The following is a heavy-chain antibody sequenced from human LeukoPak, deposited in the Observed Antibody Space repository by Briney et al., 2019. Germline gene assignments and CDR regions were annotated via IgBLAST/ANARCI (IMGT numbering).Heavy chain of an antibody. D-gene: IGHD3/OR15-3a*01. J-gene: IGHJ6*02. CDR2: IYTSGTS. CDR1: GASIGLYY. Sequence: SEPLSLTCTVSGASIGLYYWSWIRQPAGKGPEWIRRIYTSGTSNYSPSLKSRVTMSLDLSKNQLSLKLNSVTAADTAVYYCAMDRAVPHYYYGMDVWGQGTTVTVSS. CDR3: AMDRAVPHYYYGMDV. V-gene: IGHV4-4*07.